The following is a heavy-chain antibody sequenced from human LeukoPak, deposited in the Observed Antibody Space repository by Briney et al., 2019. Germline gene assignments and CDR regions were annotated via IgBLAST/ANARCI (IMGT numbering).Heavy chain of an antibody. J-gene: IGHJ4*02. Sequence: SETLSLTCAVSGGSISSSNWWSWVRQPPGKGLEWIGEIYHSGSTNYNPSLKSRVTISVDTSKNQFSLKLSSVTAADTAVYYCARDGDYGGNSPAFDYWGQGTLVTVSS. V-gene: IGHV4-4*02. CDR2: IYHSGST. CDR1: GGSISSSNW. D-gene: IGHD4-23*01. CDR3: ARDGDYGGNSPAFDY.